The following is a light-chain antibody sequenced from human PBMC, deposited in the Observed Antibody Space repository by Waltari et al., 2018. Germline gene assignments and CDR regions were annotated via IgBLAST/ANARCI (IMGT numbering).Light chain of an antibody. CDR1: SGDIGGYNY. V-gene: IGLV2-14*01. CDR3: SSYTSSSTVV. J-gene: IGLJ2*01. CDR2: EVS. Sequence: QSALTQPASVSGSPGQSITISCTGTSGDIGGYNYASWYQQHPGKAPKLMIYEVSNRPSGVSNRFSGSKSGNTASLTISGLQAEDEADYYCSSYTSSSTVVFGGGTKLTVL.